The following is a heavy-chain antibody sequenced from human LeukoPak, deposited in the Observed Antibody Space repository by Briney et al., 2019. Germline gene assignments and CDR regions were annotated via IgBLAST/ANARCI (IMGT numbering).Heavy chain of an antibody. J-gene: IGHJ3*02. Sequence: PGGSLRHSCAASGFIFNDYYMTWIRQAPGKGLEWVSYTSGSGATIYYADSVEGRFTISRDNAKNSLYLQMNSLRAEDTAVYYCARKGQYYDSSGYHDAFDIWGQGTTVTVS. V-gene: IGHV3-11*04. CDR2: TSGSGATI. CDR3: ARKGQYYDSSGYHDAFDI. CDR1: GFIFNDYY. D-gene: IGHD3-22*01.